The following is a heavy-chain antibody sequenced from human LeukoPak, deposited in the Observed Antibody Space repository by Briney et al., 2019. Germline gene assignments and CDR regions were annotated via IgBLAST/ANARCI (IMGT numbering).Heavy chain of an antibody. D-gene: IGHD4-17*01. CDR1: GGSISSGDYY. CDR3: ARGADYELYYFDY. J-gene: IGHJ4*02. Sequence: SETLSPTCTVSGGSISSGDYYWSWIRQPPGKGLEWIGYIYYSGSTYYNPSLKSRVTISVDTSKNQFSLKLSSVTAADTAVYYCARGADYELYYFDYWGQGTLVTVSS. V-gene: IGHV4-30-4*08. CDR2: IYYSGST.